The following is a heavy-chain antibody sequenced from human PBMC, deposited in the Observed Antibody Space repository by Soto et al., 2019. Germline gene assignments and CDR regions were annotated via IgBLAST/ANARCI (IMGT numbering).Heavy chain of an antibody. J-gene: IGHJ3*02. CDR2: MNPNSGNT. Sequence: QVQLVQSGAEVKKPGASVKVSCKASGYTFTSYDINWVRQATGQGLEWMGWMNPNSGNTGYAQKCQGGVTMTRNTSIRTAYMELSSLRSEDTAVYYCARADSSFEDAFDIWGQGTMVTVSS. CDR3: ARADSSFEDAFDI. V-gene: IGHV1-8*01. D-gene: IGHD3-3*02. CDR1: GYTFTSYD.